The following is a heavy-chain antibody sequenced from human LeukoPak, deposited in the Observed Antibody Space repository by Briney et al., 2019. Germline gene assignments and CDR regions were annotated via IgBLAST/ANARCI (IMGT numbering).Heavy chain of an antibody. V-gene: IGHV3-30*02. J-gene: IGHJ4*02. CDR1: GFTFSSYG. CDR2: IRYDGSNK. Sequence: GGSLRLSCAASGFTFSSYGMHWVRQAPGKGLDWVAFIRYDGSNKYYADSVKGRFTISRDNSKNTLYLQMNSLRAEDTAVYYCAKDRAVAGEXDYWXQGTLXTVSX. CDR3: AKDRAVAGEXDY. D-gene: IGHD6-19*01.